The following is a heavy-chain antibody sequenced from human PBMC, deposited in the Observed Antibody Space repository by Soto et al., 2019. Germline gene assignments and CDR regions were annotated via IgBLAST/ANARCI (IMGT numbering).Heavy chain of an antibody. Sequence: QVQLVQTGAEVKKPGASVKVSCKASGYTFTSYAMHWVRQAPGQRLEWMGWINDGNGNTKYSQKFKGRFTITRDTSASTAYMELSSLRSEDTAVYYCARDYLERGGYWGQGTLVTVSS. D-gene: IGHD3-3*01. J-gene: IGHJ4*02. CDR2: INDGNGNT. CDR1: GYTFTSYA. CDR3: ARDYLERGGY. V-gene: IGHV1-3*01.